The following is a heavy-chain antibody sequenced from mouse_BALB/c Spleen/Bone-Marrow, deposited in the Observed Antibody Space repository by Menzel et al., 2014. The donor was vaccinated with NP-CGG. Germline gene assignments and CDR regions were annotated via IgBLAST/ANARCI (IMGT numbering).Heavy chain of an antibody. CDR3: ARELGRGYYFDY. CDR2: IHPNSGNT. J-gene: IGHJ2*01. V-gene: IGHV1S130*01. Sequence: QVHVKQSGSVLVRPGASVKLSCKASGYTFTSSWMHWAKQRPGQGLEWIGEIHPNSGNTNYNEKFKGKATLTVDTSSGTAYVDLSSLTSEDSAVYYCARELGRGYYFDYWGQGTTLTVSS. CDR1: GYTFTSSW. D-gene: IGHD4-1*01.